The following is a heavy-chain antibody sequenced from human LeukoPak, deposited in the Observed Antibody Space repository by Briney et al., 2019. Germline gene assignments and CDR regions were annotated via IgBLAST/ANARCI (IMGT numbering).Heavy chain of an antibody. Sequence: GGSLRLSCAASGFTFSSYGMSWVRQAPGKGLEWVSAISGSGGSTYYADSVKGRFTISRDNSKNTLYLQMNSLRAEDTAVYYCAKGRGNWNANWFDPWGQGTLVTVSS. J-gene: IGHJ5*02. V-gene: IGHV3-23*01. CDR2: ISGSGGST. CDR3: AKGRGNWNANWFDP. CDR1: GFTFSSYG. D-gene: IGHD1-20*01.